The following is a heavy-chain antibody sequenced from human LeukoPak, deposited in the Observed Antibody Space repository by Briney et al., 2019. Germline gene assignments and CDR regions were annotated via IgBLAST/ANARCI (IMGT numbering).Heavy chain of an antibody. CDR2: AYDDGSNQ. V-gene: IGHV3-33*01. D-gene: IGHD3-22*01. CDR3: ATGSGYHYDL. Sequence: GGSLRLSCVASGFTFRSYGMHWVRQAPGKGLEWVAVAYDDGSNQYYADSVKGRFTISKDNSKNTLYLRMNSLRAEDTAVYYCATGSGYHYDLWGQGTLVTVSS. CDR1: GFTFRSYG. J-gene: IGHJ4*02.